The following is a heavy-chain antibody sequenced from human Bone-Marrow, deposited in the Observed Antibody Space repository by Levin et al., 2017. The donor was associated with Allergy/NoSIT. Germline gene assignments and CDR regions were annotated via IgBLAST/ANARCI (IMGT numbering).Heavy chain of an antibody. D-gene: IGHD3-10*01. J-gene: IGHJ4*02. CDR3: AKGSMVRGVIPSPFDY. V-gene: IGHV3-23*01. Sequence: PGESLKISCAASGFTFTSYAMSWVRQAPGKGLEWVSAISGSGYSTYYADSVKGRFTTSRDNSKNTPYLQMNSLRAEDTAVYYCAKGSMVRGVIPSPFDYWGQGTLVTVSS. CDR2: ISGSGYST. CDR1: GFTFTSYA.